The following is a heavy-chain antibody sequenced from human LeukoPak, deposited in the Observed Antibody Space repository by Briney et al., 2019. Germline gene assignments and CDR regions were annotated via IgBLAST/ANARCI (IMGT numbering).Heavy chain of an antibody. Sequence: GGSLRLSCAASGFTVSSNYMSWVRQAPGKGLEWVSVIYSGGSTYYADSVKGRFTISRDNSKNTLYLQMNSLRAEDTAVYYCARIPLIVVAGTHYYYGMDVWGQGTTVTVSS. V-gene: IGHV3-53*01. D-gene: IGHD6-13*01. CDR3: ARIPLIVVAGTHYYYGMDV. CDR2: IYSGGST. CDR1: GFTVSSNY. J-gene: IGHJ6*02.